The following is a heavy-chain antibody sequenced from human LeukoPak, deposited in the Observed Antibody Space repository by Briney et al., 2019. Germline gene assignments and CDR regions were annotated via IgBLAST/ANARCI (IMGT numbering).Heavy chain of an antibody. CDR2: ISPDDSYT. J-gene: IGHJ4*02. D-gene: IGHD3-10*01. Sequence: GESLTISCEGSGYFFNTYWVAWVRQTPGKGLECMGIISPDDSYTRYSPSFAGHITISADKSISTAYLQWTSLKASDSAMYYCARYTGSFTPLDYWGQGTLVTVSS. CDR3: ARYTGSFTPLDY. CDR1: GYFFNTYW. V-gene: IGHV5-51*01.